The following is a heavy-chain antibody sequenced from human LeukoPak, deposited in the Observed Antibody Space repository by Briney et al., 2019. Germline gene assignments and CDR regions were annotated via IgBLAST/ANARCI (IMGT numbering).Heavy chain of an antibody. CDR3: ARISGWYLPQFFANWYFDL. CDR2: IYYSGST. V-gene: IGHV4-59*02. J-gene: IGHJ2*01. D-gene: IGHD6-19*01. Sequence: PSETLSLTCAVYGGSVSGYYWSWIRQPPGNGLEWIGYIYYSGSTNYNPSLKSRVTISVDTSKNQFSLKLSSVTAAGTAVYYCARISGWYLPQFFANWYFDLWGRGTLVTVSS. CDR1: GGSVSGYY.